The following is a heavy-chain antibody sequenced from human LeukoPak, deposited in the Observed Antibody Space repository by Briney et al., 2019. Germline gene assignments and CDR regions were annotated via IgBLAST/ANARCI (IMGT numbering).Heavy chain of an antibody. D-gene: IGHD3-22*01. CDR3: ARGRIGYYYDSSGYRNWFDP. CDR2: INHSGST. J-gene: IGHJ5*02. CDR1: GGSFSGYY. Sequence: SETLSLTCAVYGGSFSGYYWSWIRQPPGKGLEWIGEINHSGSTNYNPSLKSRVTISVDTSKNQFSLKLSSVTAADTAVYYCARGRIGYYYDSSGYRNWFDPWGQGTLVTVSS. V-gene: IGHV4-34*01.